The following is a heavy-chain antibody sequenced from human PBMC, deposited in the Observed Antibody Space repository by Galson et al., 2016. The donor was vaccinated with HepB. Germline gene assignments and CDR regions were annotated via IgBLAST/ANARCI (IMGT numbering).Heavy chain of an antibody. CDR1: GGTFSNYA. CDR3: APPGSKGAFGI. Sequence: SVKVSCKASGGTFSNYAISWVRQAPGLGLEWMGGLIPFFDTAHYAQKFQGRVTITADASTTTAYMELTSLRSEDTAVYYCAPPGSKGAFGIWGQGTMVTVSS. J-gene: IGHJ3*02. V-gene: IGHV1-69*13. CDR2: LIPFFDTA.